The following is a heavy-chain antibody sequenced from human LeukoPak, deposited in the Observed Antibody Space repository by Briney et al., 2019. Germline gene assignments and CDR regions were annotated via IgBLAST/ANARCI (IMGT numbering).Heavy chain of an antibody. V-gene: IGHV3-23*01. CDR2: ISASGGAT. Sequence: PGGSLRLSCAASGFTFLRHGMTWFRQAPGKGLEWVSGISASGGATYYADSVKGRFTISRDNSKNTLYLQMNILRAEDTAVYYCAKGSSISPFYSHYYMDVWGKGTTVTVSS. CDR1: GFTFLRHG. CDR3: AKGSSISPFYSHYYMDV. J-gene: IGHJ6*03. D-gene: IGHD2-2*01.